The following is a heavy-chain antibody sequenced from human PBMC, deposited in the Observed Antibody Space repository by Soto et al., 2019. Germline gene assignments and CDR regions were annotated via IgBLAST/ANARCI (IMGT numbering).Heavy chain of an antibody. CDR2: IYHSGST. CDR3: ARGTTTVTTFDY. V-gene: IGHV4-30-2*01. Sequence: SETLSLSCTVSGGSISSSSYWGWIRQPPGKGLECIGYIYHSGSTYYNPSLKSRVTISVDRSKNQLSLKLSSVTAADTAVYYCARGTTTVTTFDYWGQGTLVTVSS. CDR1: GGSISSSSY. J-gene: IGHJ4*02. D-gene: IGHD4-17*01.